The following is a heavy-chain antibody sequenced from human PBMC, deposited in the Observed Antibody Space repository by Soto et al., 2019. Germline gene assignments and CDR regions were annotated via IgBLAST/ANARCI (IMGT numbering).Heavy chain of an antibody. Sequence: SVKVSCKASGGTFSSYAISWVRQAPGQGLEWMGGIIPIFGTANYAQKFQGRVTITAGESTSTAYMELSSLRSEDTAVYYCAREWRYCSSTSCYRVYYFDSWGQGTLVTVSS. CDR2: IIPIFGTA. CDR3: AREWRYCSSTSCYRVYYFDS. D-gene: IGHD2-2*02. CDR1: GGTFSSYA. V-gene: IGHV1-69*13. J-gene: IGHJ4*02.